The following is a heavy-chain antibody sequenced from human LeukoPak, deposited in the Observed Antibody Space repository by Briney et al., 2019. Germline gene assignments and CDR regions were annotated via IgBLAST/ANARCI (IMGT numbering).Heavy chain of an antibody. Sequence: PGGSLRLSCAASGFTFSNYAMSWVRQAPGKGLEWVSAIVGSGGSTYYADSVKGRFSISRDNSKNTLFLQMNSLRVEDTALYYCSKWGDYDVLTGYYDPDFWGQGTLATVSS. CDR2: IVGSGGST. CDR1: GFTFSNYA. V-gene: IGHV3-23*01. D-gene: IGHD3-9*01. CDR3: SKWGDYDVLTGYYDPDF. J-gene: IGHJ4*02.